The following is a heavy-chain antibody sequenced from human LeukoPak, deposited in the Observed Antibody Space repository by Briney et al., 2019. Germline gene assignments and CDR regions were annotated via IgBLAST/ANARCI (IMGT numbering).Heavy chain of an antibody. D-gene: IGHD2-21*02. V-gene: IGHV1-3*01. CDR1: GYTFTSYA. Sequence: ASVKVSCKASGYTFTSYAMHWVRQAPGQRLEWMGWINAGNGNTKYSQKFQGRVTITRDTSASTAYMELSSLRSEDTAVYYCARAEDRTHTYCGGDCPTDYYYYYGMDVWGQGTTVTVSS. CDR2: INAGNGNT. J-gene: IGHJ6*02. CDR3: ARAEDRTHTYCGGDCPTDYYYYYGMDV.